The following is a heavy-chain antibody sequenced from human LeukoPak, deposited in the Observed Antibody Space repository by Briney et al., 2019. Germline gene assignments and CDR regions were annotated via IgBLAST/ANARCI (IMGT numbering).Heavy chain of an antibody. D-gene: IGHD3-22*01. CDR2: INLNSGGT. CDR3: ARDSYYDSSGYYSSEYFQH. V-gene: IGHV1-2*02. Sequence: VASVKVSCKASGYTFTGYYMHWVRQAPGQGLEWMGWINLNSGGTNYAQKFQGRVTMTRDTSISTAYMELSRLRSDDTAVCYCARDSYYDSSGYYSSEYFQHWGQGTLVTVPS. J-gene: IGHJ1*01. CDR1: GYTFTGYY.